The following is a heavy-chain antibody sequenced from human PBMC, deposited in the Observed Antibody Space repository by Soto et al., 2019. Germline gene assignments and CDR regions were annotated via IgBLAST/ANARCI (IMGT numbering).Heavy chain of an antibody. CDR3: ARGILMVRGDLRGY. D-gene: IGHD3-10*01. CDR2: ISSSSSTI. CDR1: GFTFSSYS. Sequence: EVQLVESGGGLVQPGGSLRLSCAASGFTFSSYSMNWVRQAPGKGLEWVSYISSSSSTIYYADSVKGRFTISRDNAKNSLYLQMNSLRDEDTAVYYCARGILMVRGDLRGYWGQGTLVTVSS. V-gene: IGHV3-48*02. J-gene: IGHJ4*02.